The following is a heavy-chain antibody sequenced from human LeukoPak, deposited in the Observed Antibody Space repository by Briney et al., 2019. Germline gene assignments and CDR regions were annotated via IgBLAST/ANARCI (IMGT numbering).Heavy chain of an antibody. J-gene: IGHJ4*02. CDR2: ITGSGGTT. CDR1: GFTFSLYA. CDR3: AKHNSGNFIYFDS. V-gene: IGHV3-23*01. Sequence: GGSLRLSCAASGFTFSLYAMSWVRQAPGKGLEGVSGITGSGGTTYYADSVKGRFTLSRDNSKNTLYLQMNSLGAEDTAVYYCAKHNSGNFIYFDSWGQGALVTVSS. D-gene: IGHD1-26*01.